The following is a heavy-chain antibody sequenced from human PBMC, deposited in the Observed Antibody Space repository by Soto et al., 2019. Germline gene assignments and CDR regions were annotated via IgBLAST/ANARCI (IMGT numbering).Heavy chain of an antibody. CDR3: ANEHGILGANWGIFQS. CDR2: IRATGDTT. J-gene: IGHJ5*02. Sequence: EVQLLESGGGLVQPGGSLRLSCAASGFGFGGFAMNWVRQAPGKGLEWVSAIRATGDTTHYADSVKGRFTISRDNSKNILYLQMHSLRAEDTAVYYCANEHGILGANWGIFQSWGQGTLVTVSS. V-gene: IGHV3-23*01. D-gene: IGHD7-27*01. CDR1: GFGFGGFA.